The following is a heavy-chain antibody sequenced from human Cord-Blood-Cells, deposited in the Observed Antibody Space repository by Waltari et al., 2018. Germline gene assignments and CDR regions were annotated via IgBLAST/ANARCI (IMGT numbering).Heavy chain of an antibody. CDR2: IDYSGST. D-gene: IGHD3-3*01. Sequence: QVQLQESGPGLVKPSQTLSLTCTVPGGSISIGDYYWSRIRQPPGTGLGWIGNIDYSGSTYYNPSLKSRVTIAVDTSKNQFSLKLRSVTAADTAVYYCARGFGKSGYPYYYYYGMDVWGQGTTVTVSS. V-gene: IGHV4-30-4*01. CDR3: ARGFGKSGYPYYYYYGMDV. CDR1: GGSISIGDYY. J-gene: IGHJ6*02.